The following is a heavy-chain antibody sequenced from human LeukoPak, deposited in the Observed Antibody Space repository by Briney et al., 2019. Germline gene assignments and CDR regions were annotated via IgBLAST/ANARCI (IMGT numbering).Heavy chain of an antibody. CDR2: ISGSGGST. D-gene: IGHD3-9*01. Sequence: GGSLRLSCAASGFTFSSYAMSWVRQAPGKGLEWVSAISGSGGSTYYADSVKGRFTISRDNSKNTLYLQMNSLRAEDTAVYYCAKGPAPLYYDILTGQNWFDAWGQGTLVTVSS. J-gene: IGHJ5*02. V-gene: IGHV3-23*01. CDR3: AKGPAPLYYDILTGQNWFDA. CDR1: GFTFSSYA.